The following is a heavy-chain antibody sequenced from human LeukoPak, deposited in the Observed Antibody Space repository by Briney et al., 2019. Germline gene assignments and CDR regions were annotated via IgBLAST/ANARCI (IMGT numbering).Heavy chain of an antibody. D-gene: IGHD6-19*01. Sequence: PSETLSLTCTVSGGSISSYYWSWIRQPPGKGLEWIGYIYYSGSTNYNPSLKSRVTISVDTSKNQFSLKLSSVTAADTAVYYCAREGIVAGIVGWGQGTLVTVSS. CDR2: IYYSGST. J-gene: IGHJ4*02. CDR3: AREGIVAGIVG. CDR1: GGSISSYY. V-gene: IGHV4-59*01.